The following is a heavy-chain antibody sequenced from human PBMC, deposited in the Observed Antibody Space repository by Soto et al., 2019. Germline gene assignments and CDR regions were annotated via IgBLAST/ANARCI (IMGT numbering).Heavy chain of an antibody. CDR3: ARRRNWVMEGLGA. V-gene: IGHV2-5*01. CDR2: IYWNDDK. Sequence: GPTLVNPTQTLTLTCTLSGVSLNTGGGGVVCIRQPTVKPLEWLALIYWNDDKRYNRSLKSRPTITKDTSRNKVVLTMTNMDPVDTARSYGARRRNWVMEGLGAWGQGTTVTVSS. J-gene: IGHJ6*02. CDR1: GVSLNTGGGG. D-gene: IGHD1-1*01.